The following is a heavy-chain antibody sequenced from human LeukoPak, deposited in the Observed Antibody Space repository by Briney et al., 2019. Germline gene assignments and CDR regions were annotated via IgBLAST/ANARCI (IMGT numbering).Heavy chain of an antibody. V-gene: IGHV3-7*01. CDR2: IKKDGSEE. J-gene: IGHJ6*02. CDR1: GFTFSDYW. Sequence: PGGSLRLSCAASGFTFSDYWMTWVGQAPGKGPRGVANIKKDGSEEHYVDSVKGRFTVSRDNAQNSLFLQMNSLRVEDTAVYYCATYKNWVAGDVWGQGTTVSVSS. CDR3: ATYKNWVAGDV. D-gene: IGHD7-27*01.